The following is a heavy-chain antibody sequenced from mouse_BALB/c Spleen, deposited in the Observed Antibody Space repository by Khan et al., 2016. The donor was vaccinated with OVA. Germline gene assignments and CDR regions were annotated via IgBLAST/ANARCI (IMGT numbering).Heavy chain of an antibody. CDR3: ARQPYYHYNIMDY. V-gene: IGHV2-6-1*01. CDR1: GFSLTNYG. CDR2: IWSDGST. D-gene: IGHD2-10*01. J-gene: IGHJ4*01. Sequence: VKLLESGPGLVAPSQSLSITCTISGFSLTNYGIHWVRQPPGKGLEWLVVIWSDGSTTYNSALKSRLTISKDNSKSQVFLKMNSLQTDETAVYFCARQPYYHYNIMDYWGQGTSVTVSS.